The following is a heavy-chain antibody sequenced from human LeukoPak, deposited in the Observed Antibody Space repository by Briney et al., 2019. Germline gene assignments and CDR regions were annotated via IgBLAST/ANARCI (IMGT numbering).Heavy chain of an antibody. J-gene: IGHJ5*02. CDR3: ARDGGITMIVWFDP. D-gene: IGHD3-22*01. CDR2: IYYSGST. CDR1: GGSISSSSYY. V-gene: IGHV4-39*07. Sequence: SETLSLTCTVAGGSISSSSYYWGWIRQPPGKGLEWIGSIYYSGSTYYNPSLKSRVTISVDTSKNQFSLKLSSVTAADTAVYYCARDGGITMIVWFDPWGQGTLVTVSS.